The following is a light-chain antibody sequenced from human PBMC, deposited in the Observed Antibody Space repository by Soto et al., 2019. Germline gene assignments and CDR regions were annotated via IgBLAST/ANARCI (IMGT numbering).Light chain of an antibody. V-gene: IGKV3-20*01. CDR2: GTS. CDR1: QTINTEF. Sequence: EIVLTQSPGTLSLSPGERATFSCRTSQTINTEFLAWYQQRPGLAPRLLIHGTSNRATGIPDRFSGSGSGTDFTLTISALEPEDFAVYDCQRYGSSPLYAFGQGTKLEI. J-gene: IGKJ2*01. CDR3: QRYGSSPLYA.